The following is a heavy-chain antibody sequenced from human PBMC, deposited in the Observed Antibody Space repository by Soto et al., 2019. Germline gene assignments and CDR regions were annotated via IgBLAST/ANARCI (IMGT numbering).Heavy chain of an antibody. D-gene: IGHD5-12*01. Sequence: GGSLRLSCVASGFIFSDYGMHWVRQAPGKGLEWVAVISHGRSNKFFADSVKGRFTISRDNSKNTLYLQMNSLGAEDTAVYYCAKEWSGYDKAWFDWGQGTLVTVSS. V-gene: IGHV3-30*18. CDR1: GFIFSDYG. J-gene: IGHJ4*02. CDR3: AKEWSGYDKAWFD. CDR2: ISHGRSNK.